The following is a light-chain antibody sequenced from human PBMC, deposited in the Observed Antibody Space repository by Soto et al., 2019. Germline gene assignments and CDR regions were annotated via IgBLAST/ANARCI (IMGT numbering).Light chain of an antibody. CDR2: DAS. CDR3: QHRANWPLT. V-gene: IGKV3-11*01. CDR1: QSVTIK. Sequence: EIVLTQSPAILSLSPGERATLSCRASQSVTIKLAWYQQKPGQPPRLLIYDASTRATGTPARFSGSGSGTDFTLSISSLEPEDFGFYLCQHRANWPLTFGGGTKVEI. J-gene: IGKJ4*01.